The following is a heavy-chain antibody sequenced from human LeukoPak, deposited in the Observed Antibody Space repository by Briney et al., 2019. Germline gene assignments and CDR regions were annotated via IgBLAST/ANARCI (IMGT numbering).Heavy chain of an antibody. CDR2: IYFSENT. CDR3: ARGSYQRYCSSTSCYRRKYYYGMGV. D-gene: IGHD2-2*01. J-gene: IGHJ6*02. V-gene: IGHV4-31*03. Sequence: SQTLSLTCTVSGGSISSGGYYWSWIRPHPGKGLEWIGYIYFSENTYYNPSLKSRVTISVDTSKNQFSLKLSSVTAADTAVYYCARGSYQRYCSSTSCYRRKYYYGMGVWGQGTTVTVSS. CDR1: GGSISSGGYY.